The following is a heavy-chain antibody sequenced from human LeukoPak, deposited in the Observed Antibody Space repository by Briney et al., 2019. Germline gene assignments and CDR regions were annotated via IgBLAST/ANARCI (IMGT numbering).Heavy chain of an antibody. Sequence: GASVKVSCKASGYTFTSYGISWVRQAPGQGLEWMGIINPSGGSTSYAQKFQGRVTMTRDTSTSTVYMELSSLRSEDTAVYYCATDLAETLTIFGVAVTDYWGQGTLVTVSS. CDR1: GYTFTSYG. CDR2: INPSGGST. J-gene: IGHJ4*02. V-gene: IGHV1-46*01. D-gene: IGHD3-3*01. CDR3: ATDLAETLTIFGVAVTDY.